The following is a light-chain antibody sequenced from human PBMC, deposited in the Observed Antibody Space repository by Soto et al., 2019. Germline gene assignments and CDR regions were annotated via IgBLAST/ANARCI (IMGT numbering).Light chain of an antibody. J-gene: IGLJ1*01. CDR1: SSDVGGYNF. CDR2: EVS. V-gene: IGLV2-14*01. Sequence: QSALTQPASVSGSPGQSITISCTGTSSDVGGYNFVSWYQQHPGKAPKLMIYEVSNRPSGVSNRFSGSKSSNTASLTISGLQAEDEADYYCSSFTSGSTLFGTGTKLTVL. CDR3: SSFTSGSTL.